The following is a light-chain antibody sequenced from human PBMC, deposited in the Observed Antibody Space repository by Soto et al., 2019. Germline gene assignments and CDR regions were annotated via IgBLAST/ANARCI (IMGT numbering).Light chain of an antibody. CDR1: QSISSW. CDR3: QQYNSYSIT. V-gene: IGKV1-5*01. J-gene: IGKJ4*01. CDR2: DAS. Sequence: HMTQSPSTLSASVGDRVTITCRASQSISSWLAWYQQKPGKAPKLLIYDASSLESGVPSRFSGSGSGTEFTLTISSLQPDDFATYYCQQYNSYSITFGGGTKVDIK.